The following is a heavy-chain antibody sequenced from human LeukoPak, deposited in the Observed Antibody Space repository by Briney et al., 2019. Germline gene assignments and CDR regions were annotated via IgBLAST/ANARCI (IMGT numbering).Heavy chain of an antibody. D-gene: IGHD3-10*01. J-gene: IGHJ4*02. CDR1: GFTVSSNY. CDR3: ARENRPGTGSYPS. CDR2: IYSGGST. Sequence: GGSLRLSCAASGFTVSSNYMNWVRQAPGQGLEWISVIYSGGSTYYADSVKGRFTISRDDSKNTLYLQMNSLRAEDTAVYYCARENRPGTGSYPSWGQGTLATVSS. V-gene: IGHV3-53*01.